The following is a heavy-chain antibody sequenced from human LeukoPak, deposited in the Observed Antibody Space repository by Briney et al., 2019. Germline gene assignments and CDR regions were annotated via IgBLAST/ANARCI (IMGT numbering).Heavy chain of an antibody. CDR3: ARKGWWYNWFDP. CDR1: GGSFSGYY. CDR2: INHRGST. D-gene: IGHD2-15*01. Sequence: SETLSLTCAVYGGSFSGYYWSWIRQPPGKGREWIGEINHRGSTNYNPCLKGRVTISVDTSKNQSYMKLSSVTAEDTAVYYCARKGWWYNWFDPWGQGTLVTVSS. J-gene: IGHJ5*02. V-gene: IGHV4-34*01.